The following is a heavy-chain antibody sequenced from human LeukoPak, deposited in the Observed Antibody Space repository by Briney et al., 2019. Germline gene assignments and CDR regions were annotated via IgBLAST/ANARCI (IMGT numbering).Heavy chain of an antibody. D-gene: IGHD6-13*01. Sequence: SVKVSCKASGGTFSSYATSWVRQAPGQGLEWMGGIIPIFGTANYAQKFQGRVTITTDESTSTAYMELSSLRSEDTAVYYCARHPNYSSSWPNYFDYWGQGTLVTVSS. CDR2: IIPIFGTA. CDR3: ARHPNYSSSWPNYFDY. V-gene: IGHV1-69*05. J-gene: IGHJ4*02. CDR1: GGTFSSYA.